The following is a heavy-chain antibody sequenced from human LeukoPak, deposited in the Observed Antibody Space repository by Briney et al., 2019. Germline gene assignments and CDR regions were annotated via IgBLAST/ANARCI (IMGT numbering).Heavy chain of an antibody. D-gene: IGHD1-26*01. Sequence: SETLSLTCAVSGASVSGSNYYWGWIRQPPGKGLEWIGYIYYSGSTNYNPSLKSRVTISVDTSKNQFSLKLSSVTAADTAVYYCARGSDVGADWGQGTLVTVSS. CDR2: IYYSGST. V-gene: IGHV4-61*01. CDR1: GASVSGSNYY. J-gene: IGHJ4*02. CDR3: ARGSDVGAD.